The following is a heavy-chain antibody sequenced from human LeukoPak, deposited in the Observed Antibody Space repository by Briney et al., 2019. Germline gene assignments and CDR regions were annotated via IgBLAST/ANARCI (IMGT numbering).Heavy chain of an antibody. V-gene: IGHV3-48*01. J-gene: IGHJ5*02. Sequence: GGSLRLSCRASGFNFNIYSMNWVRQAPGKGLEWVSYISSSSSTVYYADSVKGRFTISRDNAKNSLYLQMNSLRAEDTAVYYCARFTRGFDPWGQGTLVTVSS. CDR1: GFNFNIYS. CDR2: ISSSSSTV. CDR3: ARFTRGFDP.